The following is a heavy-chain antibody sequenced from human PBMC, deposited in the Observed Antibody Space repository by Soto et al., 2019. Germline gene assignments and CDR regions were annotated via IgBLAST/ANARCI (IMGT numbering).Heavy chain of an antibody. CDR1: GFSFSDYW. J-gene: IGHJ4*02. Sequence: EVQLVESGGGLVQPGGSLRVSCETSGFSFSDYWMSWVRQSPGKGMEWVANVKQDGSEKNYVDSVKGRFSISRDNARKSAYLQMNSLRGEDTAVYHCAAGRWMVRYWGQGTLVTVSS. V-gene: IGHV3-7*05. CDR2: VKQDGSEK. D-gene: IGHD6-19*01. CDR3: AAGRWMVRY.